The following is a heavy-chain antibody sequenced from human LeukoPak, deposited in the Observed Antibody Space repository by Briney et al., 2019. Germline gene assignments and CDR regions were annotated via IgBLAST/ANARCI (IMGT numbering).Heavy chain of an antibody. CDR3: VKLVQGIVVDPEH. CDR1: GFTFSNYA. CDR2: IVSNGYIT. Sequence: PGGSLRLSCSASGFTFSNYAMHWVRQAPGKGLEYVSGIVSNGYITYYADSVKGRFTMSRDNSKYTLYLQMSSLRAEDTAVYYCVKLVQGIVVDPEHWGQGTLVTVSS. J-gene: IGHJ1*01. D-gene: IGHD3-22*01. V-gene: IGHV3-64D*06.